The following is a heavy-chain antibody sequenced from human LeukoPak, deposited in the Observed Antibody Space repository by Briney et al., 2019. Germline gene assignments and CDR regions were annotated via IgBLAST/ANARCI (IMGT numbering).Heavy chain of an antibody. CDR1: GGSISSSIYY. CDR2: VFYNGAT. J-gene: IGHJ4*02. D-gene: IGHD3-10*01. Sequence: SETLSLTCIVSGGSISSSIYYWAWVRQPPGKGLEWIGTVFYNGATQYSPSLRSRVTISIDRSKNQFSLKLKSVTAADTAVYYCAREDRSTVVRGIVVGPLDYWGQGTLVTVSS. V-gene: IGHV4-39*07. CDR3: AREDRSTVVRGIVVGPLDY.